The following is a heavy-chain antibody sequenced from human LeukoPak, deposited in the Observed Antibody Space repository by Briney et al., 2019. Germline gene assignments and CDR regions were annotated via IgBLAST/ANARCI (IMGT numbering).Heavy chain of an antibody. CDR3: ARLLAYGGGGEAFDY. CDR2: INHDGSEK. V-gene: IGHV3-7*01. Sequence: GGSLRLSCAASGFTFTTYWMTWVRQAPGKGLEWVAHINHDGSEKYYVDSVRGRFTISRDNAKNSLDLQMNSLRAEDTAVYYCARLLAYGGGGEAFDYWGQGSLVTVSS. J-gene: IGHJ4*02. CDR1: GFTFTTYW. D-gene: IGHD2-8*01.